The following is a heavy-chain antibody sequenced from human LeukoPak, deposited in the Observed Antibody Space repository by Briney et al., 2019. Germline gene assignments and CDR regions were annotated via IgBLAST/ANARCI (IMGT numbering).Heavy chain of an antibody. CDR2: IDPSDSYT. D-gene: IGHD3-10*01. V-gene: IGHV5-10-1*01. Sequence: GESLKISCKGSGYSFTSYWISWVRQMPGKGLGWMGRIDPSDSYTNYSPSFQGHVTISADKSISTAYLQWSSLKASDTAVYYFARSSGPGSYYYGSGSYNYWGQGTLVTVSS. CDR3: ARSSGPGSYYYGSGSYNY. CDR1: GYSFTSYW. J-gene: IGHJ4*02.